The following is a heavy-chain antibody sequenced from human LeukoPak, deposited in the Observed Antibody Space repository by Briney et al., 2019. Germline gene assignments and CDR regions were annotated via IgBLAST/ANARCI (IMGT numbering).Heavy chain of an antibody. V-gene: IGHV3-30-3*01. CDR1: GFTFSSYA. CDR2: ISYDGSNK. CDR3: ARGDGSGPTFDY. Sequence: GGSLRLSCAASGFTFSSYASHWVRQAPSKGLEWVAVISYDGSNKYYADSVKGRFTISRDNSKNTLYLQMNSPRVEDTAVYYCARGDGSGPTFDYWGQGTLVTVSS. J-gene: IGHJ4*02. D-gene: IGHD3-3*01.